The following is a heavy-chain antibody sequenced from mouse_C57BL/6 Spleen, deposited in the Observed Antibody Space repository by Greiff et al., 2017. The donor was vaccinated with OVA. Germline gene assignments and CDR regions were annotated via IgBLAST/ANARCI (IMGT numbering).Heavy chain of an antibody. CDR2: INPNYGTT. CDR1: GYSFTDYN. CDR3: ARSYYYGSSYVWYFDV. Sequence: VQLKQSGPELVKPGASVKISCKASGYSFTDYNMNWVKQSNGKSLEWIGVINPNYGTTSYNQKFTGKATLTVDQSSSTAYMQLNSLTSEDSAVYYGARSYYYGSSYVWYFDVWGTGTTVTVSS. J-gene: IGHJ1*03. D-gene: IGHD1-1*01. V-gene: IGHV1-39*01.